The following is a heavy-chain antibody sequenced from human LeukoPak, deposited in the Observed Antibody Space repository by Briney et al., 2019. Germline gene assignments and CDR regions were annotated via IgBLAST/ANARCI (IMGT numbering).Heavy chain of an antibody. CDR1: GYTFTGYY. CDR3: ARSYCGGDCYPRF. V-gene: IGHV1-2*02. CDR2: INPNSGGT. D-gene: IGHD2-21*02. Sequence: ASVKVSCKASGYTFTGYYMHWVRQAPGQGLEWMGWINPNSGGTNYAQKFQGRVTMTRDTSITTAYMELSRLRSDDTAVYYCARSYCGGDCYPRFWGQGTRVTVPS. J-gene: IGHJ3*01.